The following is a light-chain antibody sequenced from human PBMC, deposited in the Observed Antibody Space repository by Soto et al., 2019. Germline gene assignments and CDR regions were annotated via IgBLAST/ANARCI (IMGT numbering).Light chain of an antibody. CDR2: RNN. CDR3: AAWDDSLSGHYV. Sequence: QSVLTQPTSASGTPGQRVTISCSGSRSNIGSNYVYWYQQLPGTAPKVLIYRNNQRPSGVPDRFSGSKSGASASLAISGLRSEDEGDYYCAAWDDSLSGHYVFGTGTKVTVL. CDR1: RSNIGSNY. J-gene: IGLJ1*01. V-gene: IGLV1-47*01.